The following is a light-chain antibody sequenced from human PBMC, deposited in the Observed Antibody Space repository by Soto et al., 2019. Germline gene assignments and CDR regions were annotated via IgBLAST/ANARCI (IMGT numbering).Light chain of an antibody. CDR3: LQDFNYPWT. CDR1: QDIRND. Sequence: AIQMTQSPSSLSASVGDRATFTCRASQDIRNDLGWYQQKPGKTPKLLIFAASSLQSGVPSRFSGSGSGTDFTLTISSLQTDDFATYYCLQDFNYPWTFGQGTKVEIE. V-gene: IGKV1-6*01. J-gene: IGKJ1*01. CDR2: AAS.